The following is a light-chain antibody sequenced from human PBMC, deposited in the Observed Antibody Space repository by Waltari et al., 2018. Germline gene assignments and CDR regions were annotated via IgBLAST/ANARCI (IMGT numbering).Light chain of an antibody. V-gene: IGKV4-1*01. CDR2: WAS. Sequence: IVMTQSPASLAVSLGERATINCRSSQSVLYSSNNKNYLACYQQKPGQPPTLLIYWASTRESGVPDRFSGGGSGTDFTLTISSLQAEDVALYYCQQYFSTPYSFGQGTKLEIK. CDR1: QSVLYSSNNKNY. CDR3: QQYFSTPYS. J-gene: IGKJ2*03.